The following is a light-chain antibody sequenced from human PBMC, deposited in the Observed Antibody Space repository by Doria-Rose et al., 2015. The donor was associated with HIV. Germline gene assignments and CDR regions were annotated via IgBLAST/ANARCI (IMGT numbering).Light chain of an antibody. V-gene: IGKV1-8*01. J-gene: IGKJ2*01. Sequence: TQSPSSFSASTGDRVTITCRASQGISSYLAWYQQKPGKAPNLLIYAASTLQSGVPSRFGGSGSGTDFTLTISCLQSEDFATYYCQQYYSYSYTFGQGTKLEIK. CDR3: QQYYSYSYT. CDR2: AAS. CDR1: QGISSY.